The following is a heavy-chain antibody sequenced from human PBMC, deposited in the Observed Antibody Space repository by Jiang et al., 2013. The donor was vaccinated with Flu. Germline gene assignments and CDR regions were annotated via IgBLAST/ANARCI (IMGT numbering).Heavy chain of an antibody. CDR2: IDWDDDK. Sequence: KPTQTLTLTCTFSGFSLFTSGMRVNWIRRPPGKTLEWLARIDWDDDKFYSASLRNRLTISKDTSKNQVVLTMTNMDPLDTATYYCARTQIGSWYNFDYWGQGTLVTVSS. CDR1: GFSLFTSGMR. J-gene: IGHJ4*02. CDR3: ARTQIGSWYNFDY. V-gene: IGHV2-70*04. D-gene: IGHD6-13*01.